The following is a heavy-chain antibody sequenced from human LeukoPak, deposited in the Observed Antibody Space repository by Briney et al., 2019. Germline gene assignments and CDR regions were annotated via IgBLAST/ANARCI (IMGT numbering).Heavy chain of an antibody. J-gene: IGHJ2*01. D-gene: IGHD2-21*01. Sequence: SGGSLRLSCAASGFTFNNYAIGWVRQAQGKGLEWVSSISGSGGPTYYADSVKGRFTISRDNSKSTLYLQMNSLRVEDTAVYYCARDAVAFAIIWYFDLWGRGTPVSVSS. CDR3: ARDAVAFAIIWYFDL. V-gene: IGHV3-23*01. CDR1: GFTFNNYA. CDR2: ISGSGGPT.